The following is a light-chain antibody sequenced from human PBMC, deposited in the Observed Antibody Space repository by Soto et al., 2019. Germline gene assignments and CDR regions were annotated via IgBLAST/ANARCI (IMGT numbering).Light chain of an antibody. CDR3: QQYETDSGT. J-gene: IGKJ3*01. CDR2: RAS. Sequence: DIQMTQSPSSLSASVGDRVTITCRASQIINTWLAWYQQKPGKAPKLVIYRASNLVNGVPSRFSGSGSGTEFTLTISSLQPDDFSIYYCQQYETDSGTFGPGTKVDL. V-gene: IGKV1-5*03. CDR1: QIINTW.